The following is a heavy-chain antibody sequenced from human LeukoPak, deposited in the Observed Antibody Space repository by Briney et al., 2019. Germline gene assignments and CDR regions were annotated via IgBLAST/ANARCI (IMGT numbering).Heavy chain of an antibody. CDR1: GFTFSSYG. J-gene: IGHJ6*02. Sequence: PGGSLRLSCAASGFTFSSYGMHWVRQAPGKGLEWVAVISYDGSNKYYADSVKGRFTISRDNSKNTLYLQMNSPRAEDTAVYYCAKDMGGVVPAAPNPYGMDVWGQGTTVTVSS. V-gene: IGHV3-30*18. CDR2: ISYDGSNK. CDR3: AKDMGGVVPAAPNPYGMDV. D-gene: IGHD2-2*01.